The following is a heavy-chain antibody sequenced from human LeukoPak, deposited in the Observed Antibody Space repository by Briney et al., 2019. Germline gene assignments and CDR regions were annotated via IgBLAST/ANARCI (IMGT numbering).Heavy chain of an antibody. CDR2: IHYRGTT. D-gene: IGHD4-23*01. Sequence: SETLSLTCTVSGGSISINSHFWGWIRPPPGQGLEWIGSIHYRGTTYYNPSLKSPVTICVDTSKNLFSLNLSSVSAADTAVYYCANHYDGHAFDIWGEGTMVTVSS. V-gene: IGHV4-39*01. J-gene: IGHJ3*02. CDR1: GGSISINSHF. CDR3: ANHYDGHAFDI.